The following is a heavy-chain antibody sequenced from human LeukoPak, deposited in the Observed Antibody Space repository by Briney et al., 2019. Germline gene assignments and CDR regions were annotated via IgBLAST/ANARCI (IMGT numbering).Heavy chain of an antibody. D-gene: IGHD2-15*01. CDR1: GYSISSGSYY. CDR3: ASRYCSGGSCYSQGEY. V-gene: IGHV4-61*02. Sequence: PSKTLSLTCAVSGYSISSGSYYWSWIRQPAGKGLEWIGRIYTSGSTNYNPSLKSRVTISVDTSKNQFSLKLSSVTAADTAVYYCASRYCSGGSCYSQGEYWGQGTLVTVSS. CDR2: IYTSGST. J-gene: IGHJ4*02.